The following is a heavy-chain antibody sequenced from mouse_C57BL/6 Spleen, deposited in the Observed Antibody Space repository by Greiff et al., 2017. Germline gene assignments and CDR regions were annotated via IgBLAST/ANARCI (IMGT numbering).Heavy chain of an antibody. Sequence: QVQLQQPGAELVRPGSSVKLSCKASGYTFTSYWMHWVKQRPIQGLEWIGNIDPSDSETHYNQKFKDKATLAVDKSSSTAYMQLISLTSEDSAVYYCSRAPFKDYNAIDYWGQGTSVTVSS. CDR2: IDPSDSET. CDR1: GYTFTSYW. V-gene: IGHV1-52*01. J-gene: IGHJ4*01. CDR3: SRAPFKDYNAIDY.